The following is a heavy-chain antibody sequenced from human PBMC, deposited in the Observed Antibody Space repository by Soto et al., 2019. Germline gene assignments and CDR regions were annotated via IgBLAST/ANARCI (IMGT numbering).Heavy chain of an antibody. Sequence: SETLSLTCTVSGGSISSSSYYWGWIRQPPGKGLEWIGSIYSSGSTYYNPSLKSRVTISVDTSKNQFSLKLSSVTAADTAVYYCARRDSSGYYGWFDPWGQGTLVTVSS. CDR1: GGSISSSSYY. CDR2: IYSSGST. J-gene: IGHJ5*02. D-gene: IGHD3-22*01. CDR3: ARRDSSGYYGWFDP. V-gene: IGHV4-39*01.